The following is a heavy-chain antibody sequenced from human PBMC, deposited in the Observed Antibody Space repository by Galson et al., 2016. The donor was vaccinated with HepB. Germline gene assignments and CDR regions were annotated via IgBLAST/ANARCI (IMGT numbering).Heavy chain of an antibody. V-gene: IGHV4-4*02. D-gene: IGHD3-3*01. Sequence: SETLSLTCTVSGGSISSSNWWTWVRQPPGKRPEWFGEIYHLGTTNYNPSLKSRVTISVDKSKKQFSLKLNSVTPADTAVYYCARIGRGVGVFDMWGQGTMAIVSS. CDR3: ARIGRGVGVFDM. CDR2: IYHLGTT. CDR1: GGSISSSNW. J-gene: IGHJ3*02.